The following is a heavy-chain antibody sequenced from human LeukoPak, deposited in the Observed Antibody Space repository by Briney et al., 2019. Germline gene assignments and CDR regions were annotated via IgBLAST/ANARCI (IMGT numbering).Heavy chain of an antibody. V-gene: IGHV3-15*01. J-gene: IGHJ4*02. Sequence: GGSLRLSCGASGFTFSSYWMTWVRQAPGKGLEWVGRIKSNTDGGTTDYAAPVKGRFTISRDDSKNTLYLQMNSLKTEDTAVYYCTTEGAWSYYFDFWGQGTLVTVSS. CDR2: IKSNTDGGTT. CDR1: GFTFSSYW. D-gene: IGHD1-26*01. CDR3: TTEGAWSYYFDF.